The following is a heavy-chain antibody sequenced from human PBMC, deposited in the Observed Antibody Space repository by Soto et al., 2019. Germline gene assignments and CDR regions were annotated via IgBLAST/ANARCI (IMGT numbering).Heavy chain of an antibody. CDR3: ANLEDGYNLSDDY. D-gene: IGHD5-12*01. V-gene: IGHV1-2*02. CDR2: INPNSGGT. Sequence: GASVKVSCKASGYTFTGYYMHWVRQAPGQGLEWMGWINPNSGGTNYAQKFQGRVTMTRDTSISTAYMELSRLRSDDTAVYYCANLEDGYNLSDDYWGQGTLVTVSS. J-gene: IGHJ4*02. CDR1: GYTFTGYY.